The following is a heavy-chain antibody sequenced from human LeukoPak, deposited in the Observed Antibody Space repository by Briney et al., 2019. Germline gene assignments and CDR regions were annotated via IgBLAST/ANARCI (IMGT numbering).Heavy chain of an antibody. V-gene: IGHV4-59*01. CDR3: ARGGGYCSGGSCYDY. CDR2: IYYSGST. CDR1: GGSISSYH. D-gene: IGHD2-15*01. J-gene: IGHJ4*02. Sequence: SETLSLTCTVSGGSISSYHWSWIRQPPGKGLEWIGYIYYSGSTNYNPSLKSRVTISLDTSKNQFSLKLSSVTAADTAVYHCARGGGYCSGGSCYDYWGQGTLVTVSS.